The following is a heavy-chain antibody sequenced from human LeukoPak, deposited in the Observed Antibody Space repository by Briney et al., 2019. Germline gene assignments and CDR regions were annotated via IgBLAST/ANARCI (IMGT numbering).Heavy chain of an antibody. J-gene: IGHJ5*02. Sequence: GESLKISCKGSGYSFTSYWIGWVRQMPGKGLEWMGIIYPGDSDTRYSPSFQGQVTISADKSISTAYLQWSSLKASDTAMYYCARAYCGGDCYSDWFGPWGQGTLVTVSS. CDR1: GYSFTSYW. V-gene: IGHV5-51*01. CDR2: IYPGDSDT. D-gene: IGHD2-21*02. CDR3: ARAYCGGDCYSDWFGP.